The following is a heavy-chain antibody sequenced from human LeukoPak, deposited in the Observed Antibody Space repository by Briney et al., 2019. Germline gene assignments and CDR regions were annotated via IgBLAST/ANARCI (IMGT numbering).Heavy chain of an antibody. CDR1: GFTFSSYA. V-gene: IGHV3-23*01. J-gene: IGHJ3*02. CDR2: ISGSGGST. D-gene: IGHD3-3*01. Sequence: AGGSLRLSCAASGFTFSSYAMSWVRQVPGKGLEWASAISGSGGSTYYADSVKGRFTISRDNAKNSLYLQMNSLGAEDTAVYYCARLRFLEWPDDAFDIWGQGTMVTVSS. CDR3: ARLRFLEWPDDAFDI.